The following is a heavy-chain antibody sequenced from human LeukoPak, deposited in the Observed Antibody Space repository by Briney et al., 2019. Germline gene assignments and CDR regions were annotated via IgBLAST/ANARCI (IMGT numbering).Heavy chain of an antibody. CDR1: GFTFYDYA. V-gene: IGHV3-9*01. CDR2: ISWNSGSI. J-gene: IGHJ3*02. CDR3: ARAAAPYYYDSSAYYSGEAFDI. Sequence: PGRSLRLSCAASGFTFYDYAMHWVRQAPGKGLEWVSGISWNSGSIGYADSVKGRFTISRDNAKNSLYLQMNSLRAEDTALYYCARAAAPYYYDSSAYYSGEAFDIWGQGTMVTVSS. D-gene: IGHD3-22*01.